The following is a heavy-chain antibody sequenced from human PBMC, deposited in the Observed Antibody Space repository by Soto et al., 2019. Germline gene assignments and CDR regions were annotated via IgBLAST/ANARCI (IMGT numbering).Heavy chain of an antibody. CDR3: ARDRVMIVVVPGPGYFDY. D-gene: IGHD3-22*01. Sequence: QVQLVESGGGVVQPGRSLRLSCAASGFTFSSYAMHWLRQAPGKGLEWVAVISYDGSNKYYADSVKGRFTISRDNSKNTLYLQMNSLRAEDTAVYYCARDRVMIVVVPGPGYFDYWGQGTLVTVSS. J-gene: IGHJ4*02. CDR2: ISYDGSNK. V-gene: IGHV3-30-3*01. CDR1: GFTFSSYA.